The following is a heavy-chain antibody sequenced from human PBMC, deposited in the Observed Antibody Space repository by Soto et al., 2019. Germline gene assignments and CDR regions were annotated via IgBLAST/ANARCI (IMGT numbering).Heavy chain of an antibody. J-gene: IGHJ3*02. CDR3: ARPMGIAVNAFDI. CDR2: ISAGGGST. CDR1: GFTFSTYA. Sequence: GGSLRLSCVASGFTFSTYAMSWVRQAPGKGLEWVSAISAGGGSTYYVDSVKGRFTISRDNSKNSLYLQMNSLRAEDTAVYYCARPMGIAVNAFDIWGQGTMVTVSS. D-gene: IGHD6-19*01. V-gene: IGHV3-23*01.